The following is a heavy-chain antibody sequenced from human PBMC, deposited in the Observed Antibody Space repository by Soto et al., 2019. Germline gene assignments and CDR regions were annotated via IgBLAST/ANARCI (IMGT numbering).Heavy chain of an antibody. CDR3: AHLTTGGFYFDY. Sequence: QITLKESGPTLVKPTQPLTLTCTFSGFSLRTSGVGVGWIRQPPGKALEWLALMYWDDGKRYSPSLKSRLNITKDTSKNQVVLRMTNMDPVDTATYYCAHLTTGGFYFDYWGQGTLVTVSS. V-gene: IGHV2-5*02. CDR2: MYWDDGK. J-gene: IGHJ4*02. CDR1: GFSLRTSGVG. D-gene: IGHD4-17*01.